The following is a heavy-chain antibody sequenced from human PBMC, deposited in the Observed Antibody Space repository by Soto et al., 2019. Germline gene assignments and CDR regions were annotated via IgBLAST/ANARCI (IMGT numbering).Heavy chain of an antibody. Sequence: QVQLVQSGAEVKKPGASVKVSCKASGYTFPSYGISWVRQAPGQGLEWMGWISGYTGNTNYAQKLQGRVTTPTDTTTSTAYMELTSPRSDDTAVYYCARDLPPVDYWGQGTLVTVSS. V-gene: IGHV1-18*01. CDR3: ARDLPPVDY. CDR2: ISGYTGNT. J-gene: IGHJ4*02. CDR1: GYTFPSYG.